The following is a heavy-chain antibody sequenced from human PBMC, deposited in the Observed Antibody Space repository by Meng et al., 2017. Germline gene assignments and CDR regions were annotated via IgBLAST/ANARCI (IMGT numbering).Heavy chain of an antibody. Sequence: GESLKISCAASAFNFSSYAMHWVRQAPGKGLEWVAVMSYDGGNKYYADSVKGRITISRDNSKNTLYLQINSLRAEDTAVYYCAREFSASSGWLESYYFDYWGQGTLVTVSS. CDR3: AREFSASSGWLESYYFDY. V-gene: IGHV3-30*04. J-gene: IGHJ4*02. CDR1: AFNFSSYA. CDR2: MSYDGGNK. D-gene: IGHD6-19*01.